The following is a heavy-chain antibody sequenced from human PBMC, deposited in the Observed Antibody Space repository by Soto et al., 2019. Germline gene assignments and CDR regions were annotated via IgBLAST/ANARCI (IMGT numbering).Heavy chain of an antibody. CDR3: AVAMTTVTTSDY. J-gene: IGHJ4*02. D-gene: IGHD4-17*01. CDR1: GGSFSSGSYC. CDR2: IYYSGST. V-gene: IGHV4-31*03. Sequence: QVQLQESGPGLVQPSQTLSLTCTVSGGSFSSGSYCWSWIRQHPGKGLEWVGYIYYSGSTYYNPSLKSRVTMAADTSKNLFSLKLSSVTAADTAVYYFAVAMTTVTTSDYWGQGTLVTVSA.